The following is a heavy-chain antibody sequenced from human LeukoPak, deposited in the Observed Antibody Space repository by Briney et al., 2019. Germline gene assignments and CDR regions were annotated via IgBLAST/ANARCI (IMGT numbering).Heavy chain of an antibody. CDR3: AKGSVLLWFGELVSDAFGI. Sequence: GGSLRLSCAASGFTFSSYAMSWVRQAPGKGLEWVSAISGSGGSTYYADSVKGRFTISRDNSKNTLYLQMNSLRAEDTAVYYCAKGSVLLWFGELVSDAFGIWGQGTMVTVSS. CDR1: GFTFSSYA. D-gene: IGHD3-10*01. V-gene: IGHV3-23*01. CDR2: ISGSGGST. J-gene: IGHJ3*02.